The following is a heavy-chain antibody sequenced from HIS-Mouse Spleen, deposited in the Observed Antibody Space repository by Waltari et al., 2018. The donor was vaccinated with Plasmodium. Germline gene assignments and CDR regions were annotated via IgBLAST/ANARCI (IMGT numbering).Heavy chain of an antibody. Sequence: QVQLQQWGAGLLKPSETLSLTCAVYGGSFSGYYWSWVRMPPGKGLEWIGEINHSGSTNYNPSLKSRGTISVDTSKNQFSLKRSSVTAADTAVYYCASSGSGSYYYWGQGTLVTVSS. CDR3: ASSGSGSYYY. J-gene: IGHJ4*02. CDR1: GGSFSGYY. CDR2: INHSGST. V-gene: IGHV4-34*01. D-gene: IGHD3-10*01.